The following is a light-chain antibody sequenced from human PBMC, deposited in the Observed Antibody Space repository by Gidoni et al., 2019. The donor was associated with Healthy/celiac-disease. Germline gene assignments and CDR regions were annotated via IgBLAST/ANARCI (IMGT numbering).Light chain of an antibody. CDR2: AAS. J-gene: IGKJ1*01. CDR1: QSISSY. V-gene: IGKV1-39*01. Sequence: DIQMTQSPSSVSASVGDRVTITCRASQSISSYLNWYQQKPGKAPNLLIYAASSLQSGVPSRFSGSVSATDFALTIISLQPEAFATYYCQQSYSTPPTFGQGTKVDIK. CDR3: QQSYSTPPT.